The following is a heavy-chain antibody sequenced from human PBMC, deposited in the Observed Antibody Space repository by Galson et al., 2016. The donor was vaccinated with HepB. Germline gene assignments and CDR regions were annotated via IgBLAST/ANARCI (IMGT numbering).Heavy chain of an antibody. J-gene: IGHJ2*01. D-gene: IGHD1-14*01. CDR3: VRDVGTGAGNRNYWYFDL. CDR2: ISLTSI. V-gene: IGHV3-11*05. Sequence: SLRLSCAGSGFTFSDHYMNWIRQAPGKGLEWLSYISLTSIYTNYTDSVRGRFIISRDNSKNSLFLQMNNLQVEDTAIYYCVRDVGTGAGNRNYWYFDLWGRGTLVTVSS. CDR1: GFTFSDHY.